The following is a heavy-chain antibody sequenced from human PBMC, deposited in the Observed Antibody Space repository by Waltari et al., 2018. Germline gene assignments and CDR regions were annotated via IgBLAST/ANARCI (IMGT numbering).Heavy chain of an antibody. CDR2: INHSGST. CDR3: ARGGGRGTIFYIDY. V-gene: IGHV4-34*01. CDR1: GGSFSAYY. D-gene: IGHD3-9*01. Sequence: QVQLQQWSAGLLKPSQTLSRTCPVYGGSFSAYYWSWIRQPPGKGREWIGEINHSGSTNSNPSLKSRVTISVDTSKNPFSLTLSSVTAADTAVYYCARGGGRGTIFYIDYWGQGTLVTVSS. J-gene: IGHJ4*02.